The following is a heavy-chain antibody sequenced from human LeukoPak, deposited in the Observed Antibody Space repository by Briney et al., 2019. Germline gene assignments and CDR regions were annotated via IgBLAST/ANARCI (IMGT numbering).Heavy chain of an antibody. J-gene: IGHJ4*02. D-gene: IGHD5-24*01. CDR2: INWNSGNI. Sequence: GGSLRLSCAASGFTFDDYAMHWVRQAPGKGLEWVSGINWNSGNIGYADSVKGRFTISRDNAKNSLYLEMNSLRAEDTALYYCAKDKVATNGDFFDYWGQGTLVTVSS. CDR1: GFTFDDYA. CDR3: AKDKVATNGDFFDY. V-gene: IGHV3-9*01.